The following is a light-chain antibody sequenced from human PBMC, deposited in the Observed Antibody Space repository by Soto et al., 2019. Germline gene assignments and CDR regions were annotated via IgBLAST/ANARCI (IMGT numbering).Light chain of an antibody. V-gene: IGKV1-17*01. CDR1: QGISNL. Sequence: DIQMTQSPSSLSASVGDRVTITCRASQGISNLLGWFQHKPGKAPKRLIYAASSLQGGVPSRFSSSGSVTEFTLTITGLQTEDCADYYCLQHNTYPYTFGQGTKLEIK. CDR3: LQHNTYPYT. CDR2: AAS. J-gene: IGKJ2*01.